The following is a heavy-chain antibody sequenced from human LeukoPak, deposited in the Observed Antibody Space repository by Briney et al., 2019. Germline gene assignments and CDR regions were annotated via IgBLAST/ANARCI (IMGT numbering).Heavy chain of an antibody. V-gene: IGHV1-69*01. CDR1: GGTFSGYA. D-gene: IGHD1-26*01. CDR2: IIPIFGTA. Sequence: SVKVSCKASGGTFSGYAISWVRQAPGQGLEWMGGIIPIFGTANYAQKFQGRVTITADESTSTAYMELSSLRSEDTAVYYCARDLVGATDWFDPWGQGTLVTVSS. J-gene: IGHJ5*02. CDR3: ARDLVGATDWFDP.